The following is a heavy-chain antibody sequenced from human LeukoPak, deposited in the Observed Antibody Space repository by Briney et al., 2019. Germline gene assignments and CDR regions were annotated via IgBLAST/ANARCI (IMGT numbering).Heavy chain of an antibody. J-gene: IGHJ4*02. CDR3: ARGGFGMTVAQFDY. D-gene: IGHD6-19*01. Sequence: SQTLSLTCAISGDSVSSNSASWNWIRPSPSRGLEWLGRTYYRSKWYFDYAVSVKSRLTINPDTSKNQFSLQLDSVTPEDTAVYYCARGGFGMTVAQFDYWGQGTLVTVSS. CDR1: GDSVSSNSAS. CDR2: TYYRSKWYF. V-gene: IGHV6-1*01.